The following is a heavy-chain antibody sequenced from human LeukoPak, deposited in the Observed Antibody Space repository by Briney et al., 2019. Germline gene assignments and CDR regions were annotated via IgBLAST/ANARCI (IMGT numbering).Heavy chain of an antibody. D-gene: IGHD4-17*01. J-gene: IGHJ5*02. Sequence: PSETLSLTCTVSGGSISSYYWSWIRQPPGKGLERIGYIYTSGSTNCNPSLKSRVTISVDTSKNQFSLKLSSVTAADTAVYYCARDYGDYVRRVSGWFDPWGQGTLVTVSS. CDR1: GGSISSYY. V-gene: IGHV4-4*09. CDR3: ARDYGDYVRRVSGWFDP. CDR2: IYTSGST.